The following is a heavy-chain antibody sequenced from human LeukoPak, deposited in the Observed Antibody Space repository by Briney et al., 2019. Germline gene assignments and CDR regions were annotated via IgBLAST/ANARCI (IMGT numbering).Heavy chain of an antibody. CDR3: VRDAGHQLSRRNYYAMDV. J-gene: IGHJ6*02. V-gene: IGHV4-34*01. CDR1: GGSFSGYY. D-gene: IGHD2-2*01. Sequence: SETLSLTCAVYGGSFSGYYWSWIRQPPGKGLEWIGEINHSGSTNYNPSLKSRVTISVDISKNQYSLKVNPVTAADTAVYYCVRDAGHQLSRRNYYAMDVWGQGTTVTVSS. CDR2: INHSGST.